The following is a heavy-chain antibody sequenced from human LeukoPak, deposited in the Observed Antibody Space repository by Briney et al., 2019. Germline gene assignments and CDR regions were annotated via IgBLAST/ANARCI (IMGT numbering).Heavy chain of an antibody. J-gene: IGHJ6*02. CDR2: INHSGST. Sequence: PSETLSLTCAVYGGSFSGYYWSWIRQPPGKGLEWIGEINHSGSTNHNPSLKSRVTISVGTSKNQFSLKLSSVTAADTAVYYCARAAGSPPPIYYYYYGMDVWGQGTTVTVSS. CDR3: ARAAGSPPPIYYYYYGMDV. V-gene: IGHV4-34*01. D-gene: IGHD2-15*01. CDR1: GGSFSGYY.